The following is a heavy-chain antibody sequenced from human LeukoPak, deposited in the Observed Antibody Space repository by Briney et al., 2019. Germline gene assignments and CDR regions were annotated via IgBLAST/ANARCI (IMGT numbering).Heavy chain of an antibody. J-gene: IGHJ4*02. V-gene: IGHV3-66*01. CDR3: ARDLYCGGNCSGFDY. Sequence: GGSLRLSCAASGFAVSRNYMSWVRQAPGKGLEWVSVIYSGGTTYYADSVKGRFTISRDNSKNTLYLQMNSLRAVATAVYYCARDLYCGGNCSGFDYWGQGTLVTVSS. D-gene: IGHD2-21*02. CDR1: GFAVSRNY. CDR2: IYSGGTT.